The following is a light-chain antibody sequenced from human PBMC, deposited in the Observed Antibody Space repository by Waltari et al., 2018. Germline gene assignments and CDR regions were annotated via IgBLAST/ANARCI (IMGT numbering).Light chain of an antibody. Sequence: QSVLTQPPSASGAPWQRVTITCSIGSSNLGSNTVNWYQQFPGTAPKLLMFNDDQRASGVPGRFSGSRSVTSASLAISGLQSEDEATYYCAAWDDTLKGLFGGGTTLTVL. CDR1: SSNLGSNT. V-gene: IGLV1-44*01. CDR3: AAWDDTLKGL. CDR2: NDD. J-gene: IGLJ3*02.